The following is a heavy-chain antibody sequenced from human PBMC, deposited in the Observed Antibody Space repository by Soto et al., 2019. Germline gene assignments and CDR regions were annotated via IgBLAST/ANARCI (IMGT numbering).Heavy chain of an antibody. J-gene: IGHJ4*02. CDR3: AQTTGWPGFDY. D-gene: IGHD6-19*01. CDR2: IYNGERT. V-gene: IGHV4-59*01. Sequence: QVHLQESGPGLVKPSVTMSLTCTASGASSRDFYWNWVRQFPGKGLERIGHIYNGERTNYNPSLKSRVTISVDTSKNPFSLKLSSVTVAATAVYYCAQTTGWPGFDYWGQGTLVAVSS. CDR1: GASSRDFY.